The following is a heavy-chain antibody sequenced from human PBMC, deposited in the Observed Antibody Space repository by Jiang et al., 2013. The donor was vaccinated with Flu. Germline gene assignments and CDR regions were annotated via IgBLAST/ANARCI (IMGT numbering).Heavy chain of an antibody. CDR2: INWNGGST. V-gene: IGHV3-20*03. Sequence: SGINWNGGSTGYADSVKGRFTISRDNAKNSLYLQMNSLRAEDTALYYCALAGAFDIWGQGTMVTVSS. J-gene: IGHJ3*02. CDR3: ALAGAFDI.